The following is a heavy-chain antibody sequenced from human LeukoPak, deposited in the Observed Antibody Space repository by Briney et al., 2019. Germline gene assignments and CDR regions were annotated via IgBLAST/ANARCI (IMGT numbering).Heavy chain of an antibody. J-gene: IGHJ5*02. CDR3: AKDTLAAAVPGGLFDR. D-gene: IGHD6-13*01. CDR2: ISGSGGST. V-gene: IGHV3-23*01. Sequence: TGGSLRLSCAASGFTFSSYAMSWVRQAPGKGGEWVSDISGSGGSTYYADSAKGRFTIDRDNCKKTVYVQMNRLRDEGTAVYYCAKDTLAAAVPGGLFDRWGQGTLVTVSS. CDR1: GFTFSSYA.